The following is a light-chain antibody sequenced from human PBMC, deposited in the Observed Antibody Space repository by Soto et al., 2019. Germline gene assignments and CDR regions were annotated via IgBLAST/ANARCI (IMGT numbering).Light chain of an antibody. V-gene: IGLV1-44*01. CDR2: SNN. Sequence: QSVLTQPPSASGTPGQRVTISCSGSSSNIGSNTVNWYQQLPGTAPKLLIYSNNQRPSGVPDRFSGSTSGTSASLAISGLQSEDEADYYCAAWDDSPNGYVFGTGTKVTVL. J-gene: IGLJ1*01. CDR1: SSNIGSNT. CDR3: AAWDDSPNGYV.